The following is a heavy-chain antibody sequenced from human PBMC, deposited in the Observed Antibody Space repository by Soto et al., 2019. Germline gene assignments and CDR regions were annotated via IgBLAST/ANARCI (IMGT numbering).Heavy chain of an antibody. Sequence: LGESLKISCKGSGYSFTSYWISWVRQMPGKGLEWMGRIDPSDSYTNYSPSFQGHVTISADKSISTAYLQWSSLKASDTAMYYCARQQDAYYGMDVWGQGTTVTVSS. CDR2: IDPSDSYT. CDR3: ARQQDAYYGMDV. V-gene: IGHV5-10-1*01. D-gene: IGHD6-13*01. CDR1: GYSFTSYW. J-gene: IGHJ6*02.